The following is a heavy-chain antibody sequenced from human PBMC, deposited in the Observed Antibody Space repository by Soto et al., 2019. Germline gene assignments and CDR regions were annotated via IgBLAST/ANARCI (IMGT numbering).Heavy chain of an antibody. CDR3: AARREIVVVVAATPEYFQH. V-gene: IGHV3-30-3*01. D-gene: IGHD2-15*01. CDR2: ISYDGSNK. Sequence: QVQLVESGGGVVQPGRSLRLSCAASGFTFSSYAMHWVRQAPGKGLEWVAVISYDGSNKYYADSVKGRFTISRDNSKNPLYLQMNSLRAEDTAVYYCAARREIVVVVAATPEYFQHWGQGTLVTVSS. CDR1: GFTFSSYA. J-gene: IGHJ1*01.